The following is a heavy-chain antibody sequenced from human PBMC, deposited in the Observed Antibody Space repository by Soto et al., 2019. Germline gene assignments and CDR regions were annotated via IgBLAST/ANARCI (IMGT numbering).Heavy chain of an antibody. D-gene: IGHD1-26*01. Sequence: PGGSLRLSCEASGFTFRIYDMGWVRQAPGKGLEWVSIISGSATSSHYADSVKGRFTISRDNSQNTLYLQMNSLRAEDTAFYYCAKGPGIMGSTNFDYWGRGTLVTVSS. V-gene: IGHV3-23*01. CDR3: AKGPGIMGSTNFDY. CDR1: GFTFRIYD. J-gene: IGHJ4*02. CDR2: ISGSATSS.